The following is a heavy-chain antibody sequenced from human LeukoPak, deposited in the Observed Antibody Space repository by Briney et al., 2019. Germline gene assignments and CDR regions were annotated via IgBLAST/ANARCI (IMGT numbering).Heavy chain of an antibody. Sequence: GASVKVSCKASGYTFTGYYMHWVRQAPGQGLEWMGWINPNSGGTNYAQKLQGRVAMTTDTSTSTAYMELRSLRSDETAVYFCARDVKSAGTMVRGVRDYWGQGTLVTVSA. CDR3: ARDVKSAGTMVRGVRDY. J-gene: IGHJ4*02. CDR2: INPNSGGT. CDR1: GYTFTGYY. D-gene: IGHD3-10*01. V-gene: IGHV1-2*02.